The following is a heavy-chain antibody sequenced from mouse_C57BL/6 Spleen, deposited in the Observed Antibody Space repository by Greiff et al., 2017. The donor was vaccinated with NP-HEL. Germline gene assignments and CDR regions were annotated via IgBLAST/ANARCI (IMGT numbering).Heavy chain of an antibody. D-gene: IGHD1-1*01. V-gene: IGHV5-6*01. J-gene: IGHJ4*01. CDR1: GFTFSSYG. Sequence: EVKLMESGGDLVKPGGSLKLSCAASGFTFSSYGMSWVRQTPDKRLEWVATISSGGSYTYYPDSVKGRFTISRDNAKNTLYLQMSSLKSEDTAMYYCARRGALRYLYAMDYWGQGTSVTVSS. CDR2: ISSGGSYT. CDR3: ARRGALRYLYAMDY.